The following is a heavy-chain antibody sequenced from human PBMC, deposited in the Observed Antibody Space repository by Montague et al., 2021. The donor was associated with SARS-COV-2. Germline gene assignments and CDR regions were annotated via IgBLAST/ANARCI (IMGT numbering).Heavy chain of an antibody. J-gene: IGHJ6*02. CDR2: INHSGST. V-gene: IGHV4-34*01. CDR3: ARGRRILLWFGELLSGGDYYGMDV. CDR1: GGSFSGYY. D-gene: IGHD3-10*01. Sequence: SETLSLTCAVYGGSFSGYYWSWIRQPPGKGLEWIGEINHSGSTNYNPSLKSRVTISVDTSKNPFSLKLSSVTAADTAVYYCARGRRILLWFGELLSGGDYYGMDVWGQGTTVTVSS.